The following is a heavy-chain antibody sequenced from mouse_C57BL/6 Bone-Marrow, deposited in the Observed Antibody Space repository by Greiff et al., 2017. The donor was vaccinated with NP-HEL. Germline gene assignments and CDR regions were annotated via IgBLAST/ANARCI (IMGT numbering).Heavy chain of an antibody. J-gene: IGHJ3*01. Sequence: EVQGVESGGGLVKPGGSLKLSCAASGFTFSSYAMSWVRQTPEKRLEWVATISDGGSYTYYPDNVKGRFTISRDNAKNNLYLQMSHLKSEDTAMYYCARDFITTAPWFAYWGQGTLVTVSA. CDR3: ARDFITTAPWFAY. CDR1: GFTFSSYA. V-gene: IGHV5-4*01. CDR2: ISDGGSYT. D-gene: IGHD1-1*01.